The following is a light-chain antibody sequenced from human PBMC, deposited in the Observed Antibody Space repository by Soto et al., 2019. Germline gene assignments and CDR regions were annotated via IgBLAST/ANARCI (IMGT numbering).Light chain of an antibody. Sequence: EIVLTQSPGTLPLSPGERATLSCRASQSVSSNNLAWYRQKPGQAPRLLMYGVSSRATGIPDRFSGSGSRTDFTLTISRLEPEDFVVYYCQQYGRSPYTFGQGTKLEIK. CDR3: QQYGRSPYT. CDR1: QSVSSNN. V-gene: IGKV3-20*01. CDR2: GVS. J-gene: IGKJ2*01.